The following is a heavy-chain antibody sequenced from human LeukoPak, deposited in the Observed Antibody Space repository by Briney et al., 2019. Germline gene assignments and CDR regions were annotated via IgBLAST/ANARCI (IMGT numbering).Heavy chain of an antibody. CDR1: GFTFSSYG. D-gene: IGHD6-19*01. J-gene: IGHJ1*01. Sequence: PGGSLRLSCAASGFTFSSYGMHWVRQAPGKGLEWVAVISYDGSNKYYADSVKGRFTISRDNSKNTLYLQMNSLRAEDTAVYYCAKDIARVAVAGTTSRRRHWGYFQHWGQGTLVTVSS. CDR2: ISYDGSNK. CDR3: AKDIARVAVAGTTSRRRHWGYFQH. V-gene: IGHV3-30*18.